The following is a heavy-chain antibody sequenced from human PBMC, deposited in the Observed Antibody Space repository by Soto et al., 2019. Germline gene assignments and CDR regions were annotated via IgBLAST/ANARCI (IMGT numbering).Heavy chain of an antibody. Sequence: ASVKVSCKASGYTFTSYAMHWVRQAPGQRLEWMGWINAGNGNTKYSQKFQGRVTITRDTSASTAYMELSSLKIEDTAIYFCTRHRIIWAHHMTAAVSNDGFDIWGQGTMVTVSS. J-gene: IGHJ3*02. CDR3: TRHRIIWAHHMTAAVSNDGFDI. CDR1: GYTFTSYA. CDR2: INAGNGNT. D-gene: IGHD2-21*02. V-gene: IGHV1-3*01.